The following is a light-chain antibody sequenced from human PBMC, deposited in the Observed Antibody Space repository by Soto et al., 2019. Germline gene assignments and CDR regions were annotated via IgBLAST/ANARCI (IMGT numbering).Light chain of an antibody. Sequence: EIVLTQSPGTLSLSPGERATLSCRASQNVDTNYLAWYQQKPGQAPRLLIYGGSSRATGIPDRFSGSGSGTDFTLTISRLEPEDFAVYYCQQYVTSPWTFGQGTKVDIK. CDR3: QQYVTSPWT. CDR2: GGS. J-gene: IGKJ1*01. V-gene: IGKV3-20*01. CDR1: QNVDTNY.